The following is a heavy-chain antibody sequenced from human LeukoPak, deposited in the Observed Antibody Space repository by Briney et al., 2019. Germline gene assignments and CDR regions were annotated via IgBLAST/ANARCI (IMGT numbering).Heavy chain of an antibody. CDR3: ARDRAVTRDFDY. D-gene: IGHD4-17*01. J-gene: IGHJ4*02. V-gene: IGHV4-30-4*01. Sequence: SETLSLTCTVSGGSISSGDYYWSWIRQPPGKXXXWIRYIYYSGSTYYNPSLKSRVTISVDTSKNQFSLKLSSVTAADTAVYYCARDRAVTRDFDYWGQGTLVTVSS. CDR2: IYYSGST. CDR1: GGSISSGDYY.